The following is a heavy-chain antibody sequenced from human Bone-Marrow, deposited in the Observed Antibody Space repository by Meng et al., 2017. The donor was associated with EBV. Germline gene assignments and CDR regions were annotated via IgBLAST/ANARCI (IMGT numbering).Heavy chain of an antibody. D-gene: IGHD1-26*01. CDR3: ARGSLGWELPRPFDY. CDR2: INHSGST. V-gene: IGHV4-34*01. Sequence: QVQLQQWGAGLLKPSETLSLTCAVYGESFSGYYWNWIRQPSGKGLEWIGEINHSGSTNYNPSLKSRVTISVDTSKNQFSLKLSSVTAADTAVYYCARGSLGWELPRPFDYWGQGTLVTVSS. J-gene: IGHJ4*02. CDR1: GESFSGYY.